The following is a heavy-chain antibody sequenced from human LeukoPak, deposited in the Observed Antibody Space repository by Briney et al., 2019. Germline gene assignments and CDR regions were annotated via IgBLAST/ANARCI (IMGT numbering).Heavy chain of an antibody. V-gene: IGHV3-11*01. CDR2: TSSSGSTI. CDR1: GFTFSDYY. D-gene: IGHD6-19*01. Sequence: GGSLRLSCAASGFTFSDYYMSWIRQAPGKGLEWVSYTSSSGSTIYYADSVKGRFTISRDNAKNSLYLQMNSLRAEDTAVYYCARDDHSSGWYGDFDYWGQGTLVTVSS. J-gene: IGHJ4*02. CDR3: ARDDHSSGWYGDFDY.